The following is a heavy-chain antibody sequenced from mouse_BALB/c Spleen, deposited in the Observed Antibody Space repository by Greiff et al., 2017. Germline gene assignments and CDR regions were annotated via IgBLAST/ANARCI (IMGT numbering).Heavy chain of an antibody. Sequence: VQVVESGAELAKPGASVKMSCKASGYTFTSYWMHWVKQRPGQGLEWIGYINPSTGYTEYNQKFKDKATLTADKSSSTAYMQLSSLTSEDSAVYYCARKGNYRYDNYAMDYWGQGTSVTVSS. J-gene: IGHJ4*01. V-gene: IGHV1-7*01. CDR3: ARKGNYRYDNYAMDY. D-gene: IGHD2-14*01. CDR1: GYTFTSYW. CDR2: INPSTGYT.